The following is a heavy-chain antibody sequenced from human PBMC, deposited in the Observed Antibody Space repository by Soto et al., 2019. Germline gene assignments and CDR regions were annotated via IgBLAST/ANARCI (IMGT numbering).Heavy chain of an antibody. V-gene: IGHV3-30*18. CDR3: AKVKVTMIPLYGMDV. CDR1: GFTFSSYG. Sequence: PGGSLRLSCAASGFTFSSYGMHWVRQAPGKGLEWVAVISYDGSNKYYADSVKGRFTISRDNSKNTLYLQMNSLRAEDTAVYYCAKVKVTMIPLYGMDVWGQGTTVTVSS. J-gene: IGHJ6*02. D-gene: IGHD3-22*01. CDR2: ISYDGSNK.